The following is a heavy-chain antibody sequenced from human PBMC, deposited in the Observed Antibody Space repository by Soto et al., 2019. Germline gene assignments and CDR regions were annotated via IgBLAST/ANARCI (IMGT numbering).Heavy chain of an antibody. CDR1: GGTFSSYT. V-gene: IGHV1-69*02. J-gene: IGHJ4*02. CDR2: IIPILGLA. D-gene: IGHD3-22*01. CDR3: AREGSSSGPDYEY. Sequence: SVKVSCKASGGTFSSYTISWVRQAPGQGLEWMGRIIPILGLANYAQKFQGRVTITADKSTSTAYMELSSLRSEDTAVYYCAREGSSSGPDYEYWGQGTLVTVSS.